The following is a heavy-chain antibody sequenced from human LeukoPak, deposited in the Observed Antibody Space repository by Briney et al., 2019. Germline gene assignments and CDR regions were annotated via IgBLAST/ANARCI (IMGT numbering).Heavy chain of an antibody. V-gene: IGHV4-4*07. CDR1: GGSISSYY. D-gene: IGHD3-9*01. CDR2: IYTSGST. Sequence: SKTLSLTCTVSGGSISSYYWSWIRQPAGKGLEWIGRIYTSGSTNYNPSLKSRVTMSVDTSKNQFSLQLNSVTPEDTAVYYCARDFHYDILTGYPPDYYYFDYWGQGTLVTVSS. J-gene: IGHJ4*02. CDR3: ARDFHYDILTGYPPDYYYFDY.